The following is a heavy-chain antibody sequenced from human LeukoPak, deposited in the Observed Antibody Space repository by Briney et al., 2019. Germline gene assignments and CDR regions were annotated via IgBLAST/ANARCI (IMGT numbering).Heavy chain of an antibody. D-gene: IGHD4-17*01. J-gene: IGHJ3*02. Sequence: GGSLRLSCAASGFTFNNYGMGWVRQTPGKGLEWVATIGTSGANTYHADSVKGRFTISRDNSKNTLYLQMNSLRAEDTAVYYCAREVTVTTPHDAFDIWGQGTMVTVSS. V-gene: IGHV3-23*01. CDR2: IGTSGANT. CDR3: AREVTVTTPHDAFDI. CDR1: GFTFNNYG.